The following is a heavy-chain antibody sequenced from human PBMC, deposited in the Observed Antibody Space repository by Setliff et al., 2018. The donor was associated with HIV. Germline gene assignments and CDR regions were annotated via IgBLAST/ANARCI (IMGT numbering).Heavy chain of an antibody. CDR1: GGSISSNW. CDR2: IYHSGST. CDR3: ARLDWFSKNFDF. D-gene: IGHD3-3*01. V-gene: IGHV4-4*01. Sequence: GTLSLTCAVSGGSISSNWWGWVRQSPGKGLEWIGEIYHSGSTHYNPSLKSRVTILVDTSKNQFSLKLSSVTAADTAVYFCARLDWFSKNFDFWGQGTLVTVSS. J-gene: IGHJ4*02.